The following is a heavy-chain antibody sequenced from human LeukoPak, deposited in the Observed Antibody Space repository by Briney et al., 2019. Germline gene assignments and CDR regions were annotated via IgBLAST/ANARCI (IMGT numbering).Heavy chain of an antibody. CDR2: IIPIFGTA. CDR1: GGTFSSYA. CDR3: ARDPPEYSGSYYGY. V-gene: IGHV1-69*05. D-gene: IGHD1-26*01. Sequence: SVKASCKASGGTFSSYAISWVRQAPGQGPEWMGRIIPIFGTANYAQKFQGRVTITTDESTSTAYMELSSLRSEDTAVYYCARDPPEYSGSYYGYWGQGTLVTVSS. J-gene: IGHJ4*02.